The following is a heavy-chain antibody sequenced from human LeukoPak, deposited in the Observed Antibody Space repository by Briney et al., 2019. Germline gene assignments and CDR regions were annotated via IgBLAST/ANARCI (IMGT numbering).Heavy chain of an antibody. V-gene: IGHV5-10-1*01. CDR1: GYSFTSYW. Sequence: GESLKISCKGSGYSFTSYWISWVRRMPGKGLEWMGRIDPSDSYTNYSPSFQGHVTISADKSISTAYLQWSSLKASDTAMYYCARHIISSGWYGGVDYWGQGTLVTGSS. J-gene: IGHJ4*02. CDR2: IDPSDSYT. D-gene: IGHD6-19*01. CDR3: ARHIISSGWYGGVDY.